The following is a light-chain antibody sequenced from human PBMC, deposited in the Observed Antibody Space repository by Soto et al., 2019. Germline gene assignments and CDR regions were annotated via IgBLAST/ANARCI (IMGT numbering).Light chain of an antibody. CDR3: QQRSNWPWT. J-gene: IGKJ1*01. Sequence: EIVLTQSPGTLSLSPGKRATLSCRASQSISSSYLAWYQQKPGQAPRLLIYDASNRATGIPARFSGSGSGTDFTLTISSLEPEDFAVYYCQQRSNWPWTFGQGTKVDI. CDR1: QSISSSY. CDR2: DAS. V-gene: IGKV3-11*01.